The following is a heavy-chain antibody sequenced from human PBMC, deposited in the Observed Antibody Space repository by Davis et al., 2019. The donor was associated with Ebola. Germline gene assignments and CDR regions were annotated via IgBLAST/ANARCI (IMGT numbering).Heavy chain of an antibody. Sequence: GESLKISCKGSGYRFTSYWIGWVRQMPGRGLQWMGIIYPDDSDTTYSPSFQGQITISADKSISTAYLQWSSLKASDTAMYYCARPSSGPWGSPDYWGQGTLVTVSS. CDR1: GYRFTSYW. J-gene: IGHJ4*02. V-gene: IGHV5-51*01. D-gene: IGHD7-27*01. CDR3: ARPSSGPWGSPDY. CDR2: IYPDDSDT.